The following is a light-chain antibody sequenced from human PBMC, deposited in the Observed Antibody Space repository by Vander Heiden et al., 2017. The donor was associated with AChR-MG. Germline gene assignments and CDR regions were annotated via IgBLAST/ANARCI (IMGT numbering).Light chain of an antibody. CDR2: AAS. CDR1: QSVSNC. J-gene: IGKJ2*01. CDR3: RQRSDWPHT. Sequence: IELTQSPPSLSVSAGDRATLTCRASQSVSNCLAWYQQKPGKAPRLLIYAASNMQTGIPSRFSGSGSGTDFTLTISSLQLEDFAAYYCRQRSDWPHTFGQGTKVEIK. V-gene: IGKV3-11*01.